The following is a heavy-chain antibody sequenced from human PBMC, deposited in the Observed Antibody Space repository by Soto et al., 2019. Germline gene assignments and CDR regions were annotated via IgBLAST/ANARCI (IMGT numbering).Heavy chain of an antibody. CDR1: GFTFSNYG. D-gene: IGHD6-13*01. Sequence: PGGSLRLSCAASGFTFSNYGMNWVRQAPGKGLEWISYIRSTGSAIYYADSVRGRFTISRDNDKNSLYLQMNNLRAEDTAVYYCAKAPGIAAAGPFFWGQGTLVTVST. J-gene: IGHJ4*02. CDR3: AKAPGIAAAGPFF. V-gene: IGHV3-48*01. CDR2: IRSTGSAI.